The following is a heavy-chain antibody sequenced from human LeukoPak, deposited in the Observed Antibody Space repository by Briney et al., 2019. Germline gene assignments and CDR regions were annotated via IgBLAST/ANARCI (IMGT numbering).Heavy chain of an antibody. Sequence: ASVKVSCKASGYSFTSYAIHWVRQAPGQRLEWMGRINAGNGDTTYSGKFQGKVTITRDTPASTDYMELRSLRSEDTAVYYCARAQLGSHRPGDFWGQGTLVTVSS. CDR2: INAGNGDT. CDR1: GYSFTSYA. CDR3: ARAQLGSHRPGDF. V-gene: IGHV1-3*01. D-gene: IGHD3-16*01. J-gene: IGHJ4*02.